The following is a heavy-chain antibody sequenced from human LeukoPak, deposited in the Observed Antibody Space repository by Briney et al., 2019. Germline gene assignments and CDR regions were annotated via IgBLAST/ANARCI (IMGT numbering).Heavy chain of an antibody. CDR3: ARIAVRWFDP. J-gene: IGHJ5*02. D-gene: IGHD6-6*01. CDR2: IYYSGST. V-gene: IGHV4-39*01. CDR1: GGSISSSSYY. Sequence: SETLSLTCTVSGGSISSSSYYWGWIRQPPGKGLEWIGSIYYSGSTYYNPSLKSRVTISVDTSKNQFSLKLSSVTAADTAVYYCARIAVRWFDPWGQGTLVTVSS.